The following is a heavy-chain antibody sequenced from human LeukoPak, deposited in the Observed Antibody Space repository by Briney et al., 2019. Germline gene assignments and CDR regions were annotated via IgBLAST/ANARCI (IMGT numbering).Heavy chain of an antibody. J-gene: IGHJ4*02. D-gene: IGHD5-18*01. V-gene: IGHV3-20*04. CDR2: INWNGGST. CDR3: ARGGFGTAMVIDY. CDR1: GFIFSNAW. Sequence: GGSLRLFCAASGFIFSNAWMRWVRDAPGKGLEWVSGINWNGGSTGYADSVEGRFTISRDHPKNSLYLQMNSLRVEDTALYYCARGGFGTAMVIDYWGQGTLVTVSS.